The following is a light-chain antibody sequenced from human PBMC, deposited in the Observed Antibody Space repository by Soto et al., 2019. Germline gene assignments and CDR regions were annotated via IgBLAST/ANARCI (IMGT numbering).Light chain of an antibody. J-gene: IGKJ4*01. Sequence: EIVMTHSPGTLSVSPWEIVTLSCRASQSVRNNLAWYQQKPGQGPRLLIYDASTRATGIPARFSGSGSGTDFTLTISSLQAEDVGLYYCQQYFIAPPTFGGGTKVDIK. CDR2: DAS. CDR1: QSVRNN. CDR3: QQYFIAPPT. V-gene: IGKV3-15*01.